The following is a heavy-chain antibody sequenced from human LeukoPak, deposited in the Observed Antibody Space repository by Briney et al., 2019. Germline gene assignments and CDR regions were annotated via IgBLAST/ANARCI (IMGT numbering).Heavy chain of an antibody. V-gene: IGHV1-2*02. CDR1: EYTFTAYY. J-gene: IGHJ1*01. CDR2: INPDSGDT. Sequence: GASVKVSCKASEYTFTAYYIHWVRQAPGQGLEWMGRINPDSGDTRSAQKFQGRVTMTSDTSITTAYMELSSLRSDDTAVYFCARDYYYDYNGHSPGTRGFQHWGQGTLVTVSS. D-gene: IGHD3-22*01. CDR3: ARDYYYDYNGHSPGTRGFQH.